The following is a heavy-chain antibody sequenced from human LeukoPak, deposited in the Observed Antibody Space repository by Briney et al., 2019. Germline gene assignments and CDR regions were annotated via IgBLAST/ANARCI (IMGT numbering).Heavy chain of an antibody. CDR3: AKSGSSSSFHYYYGMAV. Sequence: PGGSLRLSCAASGFTFDDYTMHWVRQAPGKGLDWFSLISWDGGSTYYADSVKGRFTISRDNRKNSLYLQMNSLRTEDTALYYCAKSGSSSSFHYYYGMAVWGQGTTVTVSS. J-gene: IGHJ6*02. D-gene: IGHD6-6*01. V-gene: IGHV3-43*01. CDR1: GFTFDDYT. CDR2: ISWDGGST.